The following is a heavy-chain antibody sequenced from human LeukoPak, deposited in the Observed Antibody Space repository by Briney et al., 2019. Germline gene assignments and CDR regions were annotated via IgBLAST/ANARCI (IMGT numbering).Heavy chain of an antibody. D-gene: IGHD3-22*01. Sequence: SGTLSLTCTVSGGSISCYYWSWIRQPPGKGLEWIGYIYYSGSTNYNPSLESRVTISVDTSKNQFSLKLSSVTAADTAVYYCAREPLGAGYYDRSGNDAFDIWGQGTMVPVSS. V-gene: IGHV4-59*01. CDR3: AREPLGAGYYDRSGNDAFDI. CDR1: GGSISCYY. CDR2: IYYSGST. J-gene: IGHJ3*02.